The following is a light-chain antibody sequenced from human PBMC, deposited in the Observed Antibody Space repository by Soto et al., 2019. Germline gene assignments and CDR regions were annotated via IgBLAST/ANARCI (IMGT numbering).Light chain of an antibody. CDR2: AAS. J-gene: IGKJ5*01. Sequence: TCHCPSVRSGYLGDKDTITCRARQGISSWLAWHQKTRRKATMLLIYAASSLQSGLHTRFSGSGCGTDFTLTISSLQPEDFATYYCQQANSSPITFGQGTRLEI. V-gene: IGKV1-12*01. CDR1: QGISSW. CDR3: QQANSSPIT.